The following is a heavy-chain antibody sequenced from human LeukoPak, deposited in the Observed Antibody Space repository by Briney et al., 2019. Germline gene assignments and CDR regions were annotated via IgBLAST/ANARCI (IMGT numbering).Heavy chain of an antibody. CDR3: ARVTEWELQGYDY. CDR1: GFTFSSYS. CDR2: ISSSSSYI. Sequence: PGGSLRLSCAASGFTFSSYSMNWVRQAPGKGLEWVSSISSSSSYIYYADSVKGRFTISRDNAKNSLYLQMNSLRAEDTAVYYCARVTEWELQGYDYWGQGTLVTVSS. J-gene: IGHJ4*02. D-gene: IGHD1-26*01. V-gene: IGHV3-21*01.